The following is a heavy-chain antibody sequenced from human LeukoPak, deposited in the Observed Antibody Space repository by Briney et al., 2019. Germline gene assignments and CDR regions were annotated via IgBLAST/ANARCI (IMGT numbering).Heavy chain of an antibody. CDR2: INDSGTT. V-gene: IGHV4-59*08. Sequence: PSETLSLTCTVSGGSISGSYWSWIRQPPGKGLERIAYINDSGTTSYNPSLKSRVTISVDTSKKQFSLKVNSVTAADTAVYYCARREAVLTGYFDYWGQGTLVTVSS. D-gene: IGHD1-14*01. J-gene: IGHJ4*02. CDR1: GGSISGSY. CDR3: ARREAVLTGYFDY.